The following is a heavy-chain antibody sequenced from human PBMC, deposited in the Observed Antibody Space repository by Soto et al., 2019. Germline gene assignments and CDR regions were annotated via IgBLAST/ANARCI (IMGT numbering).Heavy chain of an antibody. CDR3: ARDREFHGWFDP. V-gene: IGHV1-69*04. J-gene: IGHJ5*02. CDR1: GGTFSSCT. CDR2: IIPILGIA. Sequence: SVKVSCKASGGTFSSCTISWVRQAPGQGLEWMGRIIPILGIANYAQKFQGRVTITADKSTSTAYMELSSLRSEDTAVYYCARDREFHGWFDPWGQGTLVTVSS. D-gene: IGHD2-21*01.